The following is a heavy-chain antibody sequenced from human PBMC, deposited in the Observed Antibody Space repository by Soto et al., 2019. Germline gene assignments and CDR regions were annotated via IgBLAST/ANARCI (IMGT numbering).Heavy chain of an antibody. CDR2: INPSGGST. J-gene: IGHJ4*02. CDR1: GYTFTSYY. D-gene: IGHD6-19*01. Sequence: ASVKVSCKASGYTFTSYYMHWVRQAPGQGLEWMGIINPSGGSTSYAQKFQGRVTMTRDTSTSTVYMELSSLRSEDTAVYYCARAPYSNGWYRKGTEDYFDYWGQGTLVTVSS. V-gene: IGHV1-46*03. CDR3: ARAPYSNGWYRKGTEDYFDY.